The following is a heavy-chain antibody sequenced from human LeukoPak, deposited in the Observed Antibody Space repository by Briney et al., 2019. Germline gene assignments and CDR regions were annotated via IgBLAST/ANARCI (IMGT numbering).Heavy chain of an antibody. CDR3: ARGGIAARPDWFDP. Sequence: SVKVSCKASGGTVSRYPISWVRQAPGQGLEWMGGIIPIFGTANYAQKFQGRVTITADKSTSTAYMELSSLRSEDTAVYYCARGGIAARPDWFDPWGQGTLVTVSS. V-gene: IGHV1-69*06. CDR1: GGTVSRYP. CDR2: IIPIFGTA. J-gene: IGHJ5*02. D-gene: IGHD6-6*01.